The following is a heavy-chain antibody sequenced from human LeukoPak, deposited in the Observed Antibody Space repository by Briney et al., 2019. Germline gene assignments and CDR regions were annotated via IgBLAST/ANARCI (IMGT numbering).Heavy chain of an antibody. J-gene: IGHJ4*02. D-gene: IGHD3-3*01. CDR3: ASQSITIFGVVTLTHDY. CDR2: ISSSSSYI. V-gene: IGHV3-21*01. CDR1: GFTFSSYS. Sequence: GGSLRLSCAASGFTFSSYSMNWVRQAPGKGLEWVSSISSSSSYIYYVDSVKGGFTISRDNAKNSLYLQMNSLRAEDTAVYYCASQSITIFGVVTLTHDYWGQGTLVTVSS.